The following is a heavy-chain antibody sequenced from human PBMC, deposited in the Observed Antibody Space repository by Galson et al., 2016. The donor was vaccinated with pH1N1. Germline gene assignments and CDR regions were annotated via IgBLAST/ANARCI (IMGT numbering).Heavy chain of an antibody. Sequence: LRLSCAASGFIFSDHWMSWVRQAPDKGLEWVANTNQDGSQKYYVDSVRGRFTISRDNAKNSVSLQMNSLRPDDTGVYYCVRAIGAAASSWGQGTLVTVSS. CDR2: TNQDGSQK. D-gene: IGHD6-13*01. CDR1: GFIFSDHW. V-gene: IGHV3-7*01. CDR3: VRAIGAAASS. J-gene: IGHJ5*02.